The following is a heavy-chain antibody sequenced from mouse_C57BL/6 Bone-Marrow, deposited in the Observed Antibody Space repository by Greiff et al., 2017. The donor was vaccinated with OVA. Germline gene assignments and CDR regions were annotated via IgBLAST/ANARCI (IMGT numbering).Heavy chain of an antibody. CDR2: IYPGSGST. CDR1: GYTFTSYW. V-gene: IGHV1-55*01. D-gene: IGHD1-1*01. Sequence: QVQLQQPGAELVKPGASVKMSCKASGYTFTSYWITWVKQRPGQGLEWIGDIYPGSGSTNYNEKFKSKATLTVDTSSRTAYMQLSSLTSEDAAVYYCARDDYGSYYAMDYWGQGTSVTVSA. CDR3: ARDDYGSYYAMDY. J-gene: IGHJ4*01.